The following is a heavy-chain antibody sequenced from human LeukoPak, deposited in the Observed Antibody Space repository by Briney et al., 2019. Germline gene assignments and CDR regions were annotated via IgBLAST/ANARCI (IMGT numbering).Heavy chain of an antibody. J-gene: IGHJ4*02. D-gene: IGHD1-26*01. V-gene: IGHV3-30*03. CDR1: GLTFSSYS. CDR3: AREPEISGRPGDY. CDR2: ISYDGSNK. Sequence: PGGSLRLSCAASGLTFSSYSMSWVRQAPGKGLEWVAVISYDGSNKYYADSVKGRFTISRDNSKNTLYLQMNSLRAEDTAVYYCAREPEISGRPGDYWGQGTLVTVSS.